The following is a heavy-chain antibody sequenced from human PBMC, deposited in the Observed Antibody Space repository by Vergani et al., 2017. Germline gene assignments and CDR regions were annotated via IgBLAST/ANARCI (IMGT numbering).Heavy chain of an antibody. D-gene: IGHD6-6*01. Sequence: EVQLLASGGGLVQPGGSLRLSWAASGSTFSSYAMSWVRQAPGKGLEWVSAISWNSGSIGYADSVKGRFTISRDNAKNSLYLQMNSLRAEDTALYYCAKDIAARPGVPFDIWGQGTMVTVSS. J-gene: IGHJ3*02. V-gene: IGHV3-9*01. CDR1: GSTFSSYA. CDR3: AKDIAARPGVPFDI. CDR2: ISWNSGSI.